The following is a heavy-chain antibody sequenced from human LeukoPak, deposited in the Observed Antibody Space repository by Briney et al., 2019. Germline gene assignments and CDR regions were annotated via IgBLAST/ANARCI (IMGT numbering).Heavy chain of an antibody. Sequence: GGSLRLSCAASGFTFSSYWMHWVRQAPGKGLVWVSRINSDGSSTSYADSVKGRFTISRDNAKNTLYLQMNSLRAEDTAVYYCARVKDYDFWSGYYFIFMEGAFDIWGQGTMVTVSS. V-gene: IGHV3-74*01. J-gene: IGHJ3*02. CDR3: ARVKDYDFWSGYYFIFMEGAFDI. CDR1: GFTFSSYW. CDR2: INSDGSST. D-gene: IGHD3-3*01.